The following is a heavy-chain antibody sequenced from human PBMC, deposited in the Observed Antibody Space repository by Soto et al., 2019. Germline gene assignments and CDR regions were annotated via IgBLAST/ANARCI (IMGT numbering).Heavy chain of an antibody. CDR3: ARFGTDSPDAFDI. Sequence: GASVKVSCKASGGTFSSYAISWVRQAPGQGLEWMGGIIPIFGTANYAQKFQGRVTITADESTSTAYMELSSLRSEGTAVYYCARFGTDSPDAFDIWGQGTMVTVSS. D-gene: IGHD3-16*01. CDR2: IIPIFGTA. V-gene: IGHV1-69*13. J-gene: IGHJ3*02. CDR1: GGTFSSYA.